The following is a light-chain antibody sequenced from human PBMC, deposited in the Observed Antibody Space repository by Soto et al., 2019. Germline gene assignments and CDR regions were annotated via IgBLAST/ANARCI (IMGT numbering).Light chain of an antibody. J-gene: IGKJ5*01. CDR2: DAS. CDR3: QQRHMWPIT. V-gene: IGKV3-11*01. CDR1: QSVSSY. Sequence: VLTRSPATLSLSPGERATLSWRASQSVSSYLAWYQQKPGQTPRLLIYDASNRATGIPARFSGSGSGTDFTLTISSLEPEDSAVYYCQQRHMWPITFGQGTRLEIK.